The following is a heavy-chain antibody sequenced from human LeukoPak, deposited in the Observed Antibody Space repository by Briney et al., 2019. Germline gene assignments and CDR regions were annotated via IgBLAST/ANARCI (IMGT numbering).Heavy chain of an antibody. Sequence: GGSLRLSCAASGFTFSSYSLNWVRQAPGKGLEWVSSISSSSSYIYYADSVKGRFTISRDNAKNSLYLQMNSLRAEDTAVYYRARERGYSYGYGDYWGQGTLVTVSS. CDR3: ARERGYSYGYGDY. CDR1: GFTFSSYS. J-gene: IGHJ4*02. V-gene: IGHV3-21*01. D-gene: IGHD5-18*01. CDR2: ISSSSSYI.